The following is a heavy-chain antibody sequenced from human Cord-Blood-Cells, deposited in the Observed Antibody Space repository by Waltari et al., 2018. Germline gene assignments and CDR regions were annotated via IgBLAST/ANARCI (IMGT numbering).Heavy chain of an antibody. D-gene: IGHD3-10*01. Sequence: QVQLQQWGAGLLKPSETLSLTCAVYGGSFSGYYWSWIRQPPRKGLEWMGEINHSGSTNYNPSLKSRVTISVDTSKNQFSLKLSSVTAADTAVYYCARPYGSGSYPWGQGTLVTVSS. J-gene: IGHJ5*02. CDR2: INHSGST. CDR3: ARPYGSGSYP. V-gene: IGHV4-34*01. CDR1: GGSFSGYY.